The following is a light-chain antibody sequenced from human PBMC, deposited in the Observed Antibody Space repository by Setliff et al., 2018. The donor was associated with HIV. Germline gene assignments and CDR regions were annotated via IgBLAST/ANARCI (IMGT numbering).Light chain of an antibody. CDR1: SSDIGGTKY. V-gene: IGLV2-14*01. J-gene: IGLJ1*01. Sequence: QPVLTQPASVSGSPGQSITIPCTGSSSDIGGTKYVSWCQQHPGKVPKLLIYEVSQRPSGVSDRFSGSKAGNTASLTISGLQAEDEADYYCLSFTTSDTVVFGSGTKV. CDR2: EVS. CDR3: LSFTTSDTVV.